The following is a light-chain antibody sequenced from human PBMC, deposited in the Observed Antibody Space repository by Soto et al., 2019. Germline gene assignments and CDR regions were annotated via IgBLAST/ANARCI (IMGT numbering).Light chain of an antibody. V-gene: IGKV3-20*01. J-gene: IGKJ2*01. CDR1: QSVSSAY. CDR3: HQFGIAPYT. CDR2: GAS. Sequence: EIVLTQSPGTLSLSPGARATLSCRASQSVSSAYIRWFQQKPGQALRLLIYGASYRAAGIPDRFGGSGSGTDFTLTISSLEPEDVAVYYCHQFGIAPYTFGHGTKLEIK.